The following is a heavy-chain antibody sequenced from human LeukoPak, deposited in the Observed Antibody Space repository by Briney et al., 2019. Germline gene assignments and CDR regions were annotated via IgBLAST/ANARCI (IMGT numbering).Heavy chain of an antibody. J-gene: IGHJ6*03. V-gene: IGHV4-59*01. Sequence: SETLSLTCTVSGGSISSYYWSWIRQPPGKGLEWIGYIYYSGSTNYNPSLKSRVTISVDTSKNQFSLKLSSVTAAHTAVYYCARSTLTRGYSGYDTRYYYYYMDVWGKGTTVTVSS. CDR3: ARSTLTRGYSGYDTRYYYYYMDV. CDR1: GGSISSYY. CDR2: IYYSGST. D-gene: IGHD5-12*01.